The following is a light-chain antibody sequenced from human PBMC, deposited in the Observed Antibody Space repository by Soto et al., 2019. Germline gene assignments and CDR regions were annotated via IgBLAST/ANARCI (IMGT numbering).Light chain of an antibody. Sequence: QSVLAQPPSASGTPGQRVTISCSGSSSNIGSNFVYWYQQLPGTAPKLLIYRNNPRPSGVPDRFSGSKSGTSASLAISGLRSEDEADYYCASWDYSLSAYVFGTGTKLTVL. CDR2: RNN. V-gene: IGLV1-47*01. J-gene: IGLJ1*01. CDR3: ASWDYSLSAYV. CDR1: SSNIGSNF.